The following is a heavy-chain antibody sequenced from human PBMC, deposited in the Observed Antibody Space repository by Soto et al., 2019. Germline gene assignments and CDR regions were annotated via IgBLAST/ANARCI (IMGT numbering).Heavy chain of an antibody. V-gene: IGHV4-28*01. CDR3: ARFGSGSSDGDP. J-gene: IGHJ5*02. D-gene: IGHD1-26*01. CDR1: W. CDR2: IYYSGST. Sequence: WWGWIRQPPGKGLEWIGYIYYSGSTYYNPSLKSRVTMSVDTSKNQFSLKLSSVTAVDTAVYYCARFGSGSSDGDPWGQGTLVTVSS.